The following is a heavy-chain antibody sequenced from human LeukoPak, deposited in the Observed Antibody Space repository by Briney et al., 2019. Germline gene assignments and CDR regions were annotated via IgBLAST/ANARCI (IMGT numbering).Heavy chain of an antibody. J-gene: IGHJ4*02. D-gene: IGHD6-13*01. CDR3: ARDRGSIAAAGSSLDY. CDR1: GYTFTGYY. CDR2: INPSGGST. V-gene: IGHV1-46*01. Sequence: ASVKVSCKASGYTFTGYYMHWVRQAPGQGLEWMGIINPSGGSTSYAQKFQGRVTMTRDMSTSTVYMELSSLRSEDTAVCYCARDRGSIAAAGSSLDYWGQGTLVTVSS.